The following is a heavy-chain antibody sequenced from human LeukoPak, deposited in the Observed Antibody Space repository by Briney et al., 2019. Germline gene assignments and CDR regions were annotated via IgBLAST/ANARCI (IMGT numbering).Heavy chain of an antibody. CDR1: GFTFSSYA. D-gene: IGHD3-10*01. CDR3: ASGYGSGSYYLSSDYFDY. Sequence: GRSLRLSCAASGFTFSSYAMHWVRQAPGKGLEWVAVISYDGSNKYYADSVKGRFTISRDNSKNTLYLQMNSLRAEDTAVYYCASGYGSGSYYLSSDYFDYWGQGTLVTVSS. CDR2: ISYDGSNK. J-gene: IGHJ4*02. V-gene: IGHV3-30*04.